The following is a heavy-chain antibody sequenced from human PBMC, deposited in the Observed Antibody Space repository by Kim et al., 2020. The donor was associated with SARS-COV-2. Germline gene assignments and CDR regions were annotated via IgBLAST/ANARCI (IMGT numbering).Heavy chain of an antibody. J-gene: IGHJ6*02. V-gene: IGHV3-21*01. CDR3: AKRARGIAAAGTKYYYGMDV. CDR2: ISSSSSYI. Sequence: GGSLRLSCAASGFTFSSYSMNWVRQAPGKGLEWVSSISSSSSYIYYADSVKGRFTISRDNAKNSLYLQMNSLRAEDTAVYYCAKRARGIAAAGTKYYYGMDVWGQGTTVTVSS. CDR1: GFTFSSYS. D-gene: IGHD6-13*01.